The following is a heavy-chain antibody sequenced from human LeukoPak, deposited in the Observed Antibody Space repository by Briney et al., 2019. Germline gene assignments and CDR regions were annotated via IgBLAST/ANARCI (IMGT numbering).Heavy chain of an antibody. CDR3: ARDLTDYYELDY. CDR1: GGSISSYY. J-gene: IGHJ4*02. Sequence: SETLSLTCTVSGGSISSYYWNWIRQPAGKGLEWIGRIYTSGSTNYNPSLKSRVTMSVDTSKNQFSLNLISVTAADTAVYYCARDLTDYYELDYWGQGTLVTVSS. V-gene: IGHV4-4*07. CDR2: IYTSGST. D-gene: IGHD3-22*01.